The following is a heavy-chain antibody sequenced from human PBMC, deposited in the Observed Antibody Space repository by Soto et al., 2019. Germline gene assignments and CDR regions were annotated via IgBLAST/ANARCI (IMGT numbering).Heavy chain of an antibody. CDR2: IYYSGST. CDR1: GGSISSSSYY. Sequence: ASETLSLTCTVSGGSISSSSYYWGWIRQPPGKGLEWIGSIYYSGSTYYNPSLKSRVTISVDTSKNQFSLKLSSVTAADTAVYYCARLFGEKDYWGQGTLVTVSS. D-gene: IGHD3-10*01. J-gene: IGHJ4*02. CDR3: ARLFGEKDY. V-gene: IGHV4-39*01.